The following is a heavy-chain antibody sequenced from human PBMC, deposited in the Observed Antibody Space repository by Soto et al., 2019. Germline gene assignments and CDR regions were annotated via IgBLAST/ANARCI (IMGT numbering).Heavy chain of an antibody. CDR2: FDPEDGET. Sequence: ASVKVSCKVSGYTFTELSIHWVRQAPGKGLEWMGAFDPEDGETIYAQKFQGRITMTEDTSTDTAYMELSTLRSEDTAVYYCATYRPIIRGVTVYWGQGTLVTVSS. D-gene: IGHD3-10*01. J-gene: IGHJ4*02. V-gene: IGHV1-24*01. CDR1: GYTFTELS. CDR3: ATYRPIIRGVTVY.